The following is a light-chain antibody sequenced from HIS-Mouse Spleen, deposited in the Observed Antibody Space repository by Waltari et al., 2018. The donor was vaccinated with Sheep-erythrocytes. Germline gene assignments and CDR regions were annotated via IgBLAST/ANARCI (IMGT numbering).Light chain of an antibody. J-gene: IGLJ2*01. Sequence: QSALTQPRSVYGSPGQSVTISCTGTSSDVDGYNYVSWYQQHPGNAPNLMIYDVSKRPSGVPDRFSGSKSGNTASLTISGLQAEDEADYYCCSYAGSYTLVFGGGTKLTVL. CDR1: SSDVDGYNY. CDR3: CSYAGSYTLV. CDR2: DVS. V-gene: IGLV2-11*01.